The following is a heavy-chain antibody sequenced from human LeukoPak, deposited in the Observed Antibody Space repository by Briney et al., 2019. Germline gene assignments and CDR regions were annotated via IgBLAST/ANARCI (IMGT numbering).Heavy chain of an antibody. Sequence: ASVKVSCKASGYTFTSYDMHWVRQAPGQGLEWMGLINPSGGHTNRAQRFQGRVTITRDTSTSTVYLELSSLRSDDTAEEAAVYYCARGRATHCSGGSCFHYGLDVWGQGTTVTVSS. V-gene: IGHV1-46*01. CDR2: INPSGGHT. CDR3: ARGRATHCSGGSCFHYGLDV. J-gene: IGHJ6*02. CDR1: GYTFTSYD. D-gene: IGHD2-15*01.